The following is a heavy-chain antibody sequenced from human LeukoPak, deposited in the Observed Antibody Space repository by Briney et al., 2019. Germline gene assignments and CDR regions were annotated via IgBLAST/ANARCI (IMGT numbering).Heavy chain of an antibody. CDR2: IYYSGTS. J-gene: IGHJ4*02. Sequence: HPSETLSLTCTVSGGSINGYYCSWLRHPPGKGLEWIGYIYYSGTSQYNPSLKSRVTISVDTSENQFSLDLSSVTAAETAVYYCARHRRAYGNDYWGQGTLVTVAS. CDR1: GGSINGYY. V-gene: IGHV4-59*01. CDR3: ARHRRAYGNDY. D-gene: IGHD5-12*01.